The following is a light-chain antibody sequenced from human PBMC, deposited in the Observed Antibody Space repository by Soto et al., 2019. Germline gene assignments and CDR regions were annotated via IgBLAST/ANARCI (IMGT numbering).Light chain of an antibody. J-gene: IGKJ1*01. CDR1: QGISSA. CDR3: QQYSRYPWT. CDR2: DGS. Sequence: AIQLTQSPSSLSASVGDRVTITCRASQGISSALAWYQQKPGKAPKLLIYDGSSLESGVPSRFSGSGSGTEFTLTISSLQPDDFATYYCQQYSRYPWTFGQETKVGIK. V-gene: IGKV1-13*02.